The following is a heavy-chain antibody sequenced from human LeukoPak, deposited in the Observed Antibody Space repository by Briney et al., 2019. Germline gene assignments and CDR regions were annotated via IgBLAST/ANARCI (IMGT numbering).Heavy chain of an antibody. CDR3: ARGPFNDFWSGYYDF. V-gene: IGHV4-59*01. CDR2: IYYSGST. D-gene: IGHD3-3*01. J-gene: IGHJ4*02. Sequence: SETLSLTCNVSGGSINSYYWSWIRQPPGEGLEWIGYIYYSGSTKYNPSPKSRVTISVDTSKNQFSLNLSSVTAADTAVYYCARGPFNDFWSGYYDFWGQGTLVTVSS. CDR1: GGSINSYY.